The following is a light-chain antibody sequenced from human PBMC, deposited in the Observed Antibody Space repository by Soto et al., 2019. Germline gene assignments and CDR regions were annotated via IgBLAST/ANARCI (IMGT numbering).Light chain of an antibody. V-gene: IGKV3-20*01. Sequence: EIVLTQSPGTLSVSAGERATLSCRASQSVGSNSLAWYQQKPGQAPRLLIHGASTRATGIPDRFSGSGSGTNFTLTISRLEPEDFAVYYCQQRRTFGQGTKVDIK. CDR3: QQRRT. J-gene: IGKJ1*01. CDR2: GAS. CDR1: QSVGSNS.